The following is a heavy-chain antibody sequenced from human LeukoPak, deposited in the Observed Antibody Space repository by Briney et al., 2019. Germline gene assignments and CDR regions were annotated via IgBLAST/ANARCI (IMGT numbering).Heavy chain of an antibody. CDR1: GFIVSSNY. CDR2: IYDGGST. V-gene: IGHV3-66*01. CDR3: ARDHHSASSGYYHDY. J-gene: IGHJ4*02. D-gene: IGHD3-22*01. Sequence: GGSLRLSCAASGFIVSSNYMSWVRQAPGKGLEWVSVIYDGGSTHYADSVKGRFAISRDYSKNTLFLQMNSLRAEDTAVYYCARDHHSASSGYYHDYWGLGALFSASS.